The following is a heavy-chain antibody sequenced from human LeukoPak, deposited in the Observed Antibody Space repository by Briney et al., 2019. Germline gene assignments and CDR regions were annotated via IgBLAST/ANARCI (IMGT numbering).Heavy chain of an antibody. D-gene: IGHD3-9*01. Sequence: GGSLRLSCAASGFTFTTYSMIWVRQAPGKGLEWVSYISRSSSSAHYADSVKGRFTISRDNAKNSLYLQMNSLRAEDTAVYYCARGYYDILTGQYYFDYWGQGTLVTVPS. CDR3: ARGYYDILTGQYYFDY. CDR2: ISRSSSSA. CDR1: GFTFTTYS. V-gene: IGHV3-48*04. J-gene: IGHJ4*02.